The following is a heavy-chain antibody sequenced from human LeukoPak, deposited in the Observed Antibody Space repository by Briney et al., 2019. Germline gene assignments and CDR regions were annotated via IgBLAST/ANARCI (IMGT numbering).Heavy chain of an antibody. CDR1: GCSISSYY. CDR2: IYYSGST. J-gene: IGHJ4*02. V-gene: IGHV4-59*08. D-gene: IGHD5-18*01. CDR3: ARHLASWDTAMVHFDY. Sequence: SETLSLTCTVSGCSISSYYRSWIRQPPGKGLEWIGYIYYSGSTTYNPSLKSRVSISADTTKNQFSLQLSSVTAADTAVYYCARHLASWDTAMVHFDYWGQGTLVTVSS.